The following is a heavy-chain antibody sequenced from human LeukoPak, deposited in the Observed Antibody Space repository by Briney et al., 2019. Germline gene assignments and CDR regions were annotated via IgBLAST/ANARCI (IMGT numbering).Heavy chain of an antibody. J-gene: IGHJ4*02. V-gene: IGHV1-2*02. CDR3: ARAQFIIVGAKSGIDY. D-gene: IGHD1-26*01. CDR2: INPNSGGT. CDR1: GYTFTSYD. Sequence: ASVKVSCKASGYTFTSYDINWVRQATGQGLEWMGWINPNSGGTNYAQKFQGRVTMTRDTSISTAYMELSRLRSDDTAVYYCARAQFIIVGAKSGIDYWGQGTLVTVSS.